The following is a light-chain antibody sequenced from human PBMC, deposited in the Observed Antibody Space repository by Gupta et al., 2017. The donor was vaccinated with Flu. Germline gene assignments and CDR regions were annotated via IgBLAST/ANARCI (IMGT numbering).Light chain of an antibody. CDR3: QQYNSYRT. Sequence: DIQMTQSPSTLSASVGDRVTITCRASQSISSWLAWYQQKPGKAPKLLIYKASSLESGVPSRFSGSGYGTEFTLTISRRQHDDFANYYCQQYNSYRTFGQGTKVEIK. V-gene: IGKV1-5*03. CDR1: QSISSW. CDR2: KAS. J-gene: IGKJ1*01.